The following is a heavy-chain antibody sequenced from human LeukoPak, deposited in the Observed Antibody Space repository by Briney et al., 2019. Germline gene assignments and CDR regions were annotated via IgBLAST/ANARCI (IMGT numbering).Heavy chain of an antibody. Sequence: GGSLRLSCTASGFTVSNSYMTWVRQAPGKGLECVSFIGSGGTTYYADSVKGRLTISRDHSKNTLYLQMNSLRGDDTALYYCARGGAPGGFDYWGQGTLVTVSS. CDR1: GFTVSNSY. V-gene: IGHV3-53*01. CDR2: IGSGGTT. CDR3: ARGGAPGGFDY. D-gene: IGHD3-16*01. J-gene: IGHJ4*02.